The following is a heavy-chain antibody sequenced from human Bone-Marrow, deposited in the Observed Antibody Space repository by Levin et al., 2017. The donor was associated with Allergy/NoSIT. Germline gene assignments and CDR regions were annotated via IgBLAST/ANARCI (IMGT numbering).Heavy chain of an antibody. J-gene: IGHJ4*02. CDR2: ISSNGDNS. V-gene: IGHV3-30-3*01. D-gene: IGHD6-25*01. CDR1: TFTFNNFA. Sequence: GGSLRLSCVASTFTFNNFAMHWVRQAPGKGLEWVAIISSNGDNSNHADSVNGRFTISRDNSKNTLYLQMNSLRPEDTAVYYCARDRVGYYFDSWGQGTLVTVSS. CDR3: ARDRVGYYFDS.